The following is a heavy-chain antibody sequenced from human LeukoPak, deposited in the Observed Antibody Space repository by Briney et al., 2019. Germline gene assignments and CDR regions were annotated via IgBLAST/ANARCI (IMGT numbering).Heavy chain of an antibody. V-gene: IGHV3-NL1*01. D-gene: IGHD7-27*01. Sequence: PGGSLRLSCAASGFTFSSYGMHWVRQAPGKGLEWVSVIYSGGSTYYADSVKGRFTISRDNSKNTLYLQMNSLRAEDTAVYYCARMGTFDYWGQGTLVTVSS. CDR2: IYSGGST. CDR1: GFTFSSYG. J-gene: IGHJ4*02. CDR3: ARMGTFDY.